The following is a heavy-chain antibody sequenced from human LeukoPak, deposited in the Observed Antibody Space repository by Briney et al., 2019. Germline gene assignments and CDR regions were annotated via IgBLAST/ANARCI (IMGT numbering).Heavy chain of an antibody. CDR3: AKAPVTTCRGAYCYPFDY. Sequence: GGSLRLSCAASGFTLSSYAMSWVRQAPGKGLEWVSAISDSGNTYHADSVKGRFTISRDSSKNTLFLQMNRLRPDDAAVYYCAKAPVTTCRGAYCYPFDYWGQGTLVSVSS. CDR2: ISDSGNT. V-gene: IGHV3-23*01. J-gene: IGHJ4*02. CDR1: GFTLSSYA. D-gene: IGHD2-21*01.